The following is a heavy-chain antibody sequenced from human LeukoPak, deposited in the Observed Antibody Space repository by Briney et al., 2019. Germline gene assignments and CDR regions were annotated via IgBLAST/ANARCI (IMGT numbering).Heavy chain of an antibody. J-gene: IGHJ3*02. V-gene: IGHV4-30-4*08. Sequence: SETLSLTCTVSGGSISSGDYYWSWIRQPPGKGLEWIGYIYYSGSTYYNPSLKSRVTMSVDTSKNQFSLKLSSVTAADTAVYYCTRGAVGSTPHVAFDIWGQGTMVTVSS. CDR2: IYYSGST. CDR1: GGSISSGDYY. D-gene: IGHD1-26*01. CDR3: TRGAVGSTPHVAFDI.